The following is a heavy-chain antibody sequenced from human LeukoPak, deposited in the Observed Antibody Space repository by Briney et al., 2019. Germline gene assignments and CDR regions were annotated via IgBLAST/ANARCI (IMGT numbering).Heavy chain of an antibody. Sequence: GGSLRLSCAASKFTFSSYSINWVRQAPGKGLEWVSSISSSSSYIYYADSVKGRFTISRDNAKNSLYLQMNSLRAEDTAVYYCARYCSSTSCSLYYYYGMDVWGQGTTVTVSS. CDR1: KFTFSSYS. V-gene: IGHV3-21*01. CDR3: ARYCSSTSCSLYYYYGMDV. D-gene: IGHD2-2*01. CDR2: ISSSSSYI. J-gene: IGHJ6*02.